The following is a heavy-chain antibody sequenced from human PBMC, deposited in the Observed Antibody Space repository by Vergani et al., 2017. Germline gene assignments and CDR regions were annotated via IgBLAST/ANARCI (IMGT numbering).Heavy chain of an antibody. CDR2: IVVGSGNT. J-gene: IGHJ4*02. D-gene: IGHD3-22*01. Sequence: QMQLVQSGPEVKKPGTSVKVSCKASGFTFTSSAMQWVRQARGQRLEWIGWIVVGSGNTNYAQKFQGRVTITADESTSTAYMELSSLRSEDTAVYYCARGTSQGTYYYDSSGYVYWGQGTLVTVSS. V-gene: IGHV1-58*02. CDR3: ARGTSQGTYYYDSSGYVY. CDR1: GFTFTSSA.